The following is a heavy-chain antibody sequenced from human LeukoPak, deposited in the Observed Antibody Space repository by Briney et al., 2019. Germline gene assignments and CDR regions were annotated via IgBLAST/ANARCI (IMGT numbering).Heavy chain of an antibody. Sequence: GGSLRLSCAASGFTASSNYMSWVRQAPGKGLEWVSVIYSGGSTYYADSVKGRFTISRDNSKNTLYLQMNSLRAEDTAVYYCARGRYYYDTSGYDYWGQGTLVTVSS. CDR2: IYSGGST. J-gene: IGHJ4*02. V-gene: IGHV3-53*01. CDR1: GFTASSNY. CDR3: ARGRYYYDTSGYDY. D-gene: IGHD3-22*01.